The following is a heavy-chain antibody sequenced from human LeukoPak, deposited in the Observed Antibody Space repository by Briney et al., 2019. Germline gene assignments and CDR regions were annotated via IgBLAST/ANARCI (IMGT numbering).Heavy chain of an antibody. D-gene: IGHD4-23*01. Sequence: SQTLSLTCAISVDNLSRNNAAWNWIRQSPSRGLEWLGTTYYRYKWSNDYAGSVKSRITINPDTSKNQFSLQMNSLTPEDTAVYYCARAVAGGKYFDLWGRGTLVTVSS. CDR2: TYYRYKWSN. CDR1: VDNLSRNNAA. CDR3: ARAVAGGKYFDL. J-gene: IGHJ2*01. V-gene: IGHV6-1*01.